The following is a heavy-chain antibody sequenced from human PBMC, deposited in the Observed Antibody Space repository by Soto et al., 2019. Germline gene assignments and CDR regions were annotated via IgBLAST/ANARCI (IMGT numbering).Heavy chain of an antibody. CDR3: ARGAGYPALSSSPALNNWFDP. J-gene: IGHJ5*02. Sequence: ASVKVSCKASGYTFTSYAMHWVRQAPGQRLEWMGWINAGNGNTKYSQKFQGRVTITRDTSASTAYMELSSLRSEDTAMYYCARGAGYPALSSSPALNNWFDPWGQGTLVTVSS. CDR2: INAGNGNT. V-gene: IGHV1-3*01. CDR1: GYTFTSYA. D-gene: IGHD1-1*01.